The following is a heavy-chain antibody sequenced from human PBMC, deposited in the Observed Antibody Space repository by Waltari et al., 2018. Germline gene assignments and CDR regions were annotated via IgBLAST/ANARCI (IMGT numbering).Heavy chain of an antibody. CDR3: VAEGSNSVHH. V-gene: IGHV3-74*03. J-gene: IGHJ5*02. CDR2: INSAGTST. CDR1: GFSFITFW. Sequence: EVQVVESGGGVVQPGGSPTLPCAASGFSFITFWMHWVRQAPGKGLVWVSLINSAGTSTKYADFVQGRFTSSRDNGKNTLFLQMNSLKVDDTAVYYCVAEGSNSVHHWGHGTLVTVSS. D-gene: IGHD1-26*01.